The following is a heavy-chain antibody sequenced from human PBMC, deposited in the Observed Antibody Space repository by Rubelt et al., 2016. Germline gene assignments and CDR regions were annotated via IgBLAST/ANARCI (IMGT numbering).Heavy chain of an antibody. CDR3: ARALRFGELNAFDI. CDR1: GGSISSGGYY. CDR2: IYYSGST. J-gene: IGHJ3*02. D-gene: IGHD3-10*01. V-gene: IGHV4-31*03. Sequence: QLQLQESGPGLVKPSQSLSLTCTVSGGSISSGGYYWSWIRQHPGKGLEWIGYIYYSGSTYYNPSLKCRVTISVDTSKNQFALKLSSVTAADTAVYYCARALRFGELNAFDIWGQGTMVTVSS.